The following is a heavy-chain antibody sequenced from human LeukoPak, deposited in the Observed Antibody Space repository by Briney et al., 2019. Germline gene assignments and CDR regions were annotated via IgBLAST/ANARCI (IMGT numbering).Heavy chain of an antibody. D-gene: IGHD4-17*01. CDR2: INSAGSST. V-gene: IGHV3-74*01. Sequence: GGSLRLSCAASGFTFSSYWMHWVRQAPGKGLVWVSRINSAGSSTSYADSVKGRFTISRDNAKNTLYLQMNSLRAEDTAIYYCAKDRLSNGDPAAYWGQGTLVTVSS. CDR1: GFTFSSYW. CDR3: AKDRLSNGDPAAY. J-gene: IGHJ4*02.